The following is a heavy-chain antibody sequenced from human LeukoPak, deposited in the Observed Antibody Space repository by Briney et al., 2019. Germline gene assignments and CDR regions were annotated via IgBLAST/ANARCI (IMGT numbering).Heavy chain of an antibody. Sequence: GASVKVSCKASGYTFGNYGIRWVRQAPGRRLGWMGWISPYNGNTKHAQNGQDRVSLTTDTATSTAYMELRSLRSDDTAVYYCAKDLVEGGTRYFYGMGLWGQGTAVSVSS. CDR2: ISPYNGNT. J-gene: IGHJ6*02. V-gene: IGHV1-18*01. CDR1: GYTFGNYG. CDR3: AKDLVEGGTRYFYGMGL. D-gene: IGHD3-9*01.